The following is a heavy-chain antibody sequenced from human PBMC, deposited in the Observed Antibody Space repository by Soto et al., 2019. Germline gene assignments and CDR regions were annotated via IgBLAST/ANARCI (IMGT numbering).Heavy chain of an antibody. J-gene: IGHJ4*02. CDR2: MNADGSEI. CDR3: ARDFSYQRFDH. D-gene: IGHD3-16*02. V-gene: IGHV3-7*01. Sequence: GGSLRLSCVASGFTFSSFWMCWIRQTPGKGLEWVTNMNADGSEIAYADSVRGRFTVSRDNAKNSVYLQMNSLTVEDTAVYFCARDFSYQRFDHWGQGALVTVSS. CDR1: GFTFSSFW.